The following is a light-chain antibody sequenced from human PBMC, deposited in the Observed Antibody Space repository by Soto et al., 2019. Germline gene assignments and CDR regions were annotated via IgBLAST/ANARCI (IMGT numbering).Light chain of an antibody. Sequence: ELVLTQSPATLSLSPGERATLSCRASQSVSSYLACYKQKPGQAPSLLIYDASNRATGIPARFSGSESGTDFTLTISSLEPEDFAVYYCQQRSNWPPSITFCKGTRLEIK. CDR2: DAS. V-gene: IGKV3-11*01. J-gene: IGKJ5*01. CDR3: QQRSNWPPSIT. CDR1: QSVSSY.